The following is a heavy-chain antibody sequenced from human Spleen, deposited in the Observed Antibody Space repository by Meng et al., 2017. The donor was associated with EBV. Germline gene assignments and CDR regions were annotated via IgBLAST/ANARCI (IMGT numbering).Heavy chain of an antibody. J-gene: IGHJ4*02. V-gene: IGHV4-39*01. CDR3: ARADYYDTSGNVDF. D-gene: IGHD3-22*01. CDR1: GGSIGITNHY. Sequence: SGPGLGTPSKTPSLPCTVSGGSIGITNHYWGWIRQPPGKGLEWIGTIYFSGATYYNPSLQSRVTISIDTSKNQFSLKLTSMTAADTAVYYCARADYYDTSGNVDFWGQGALVTVSS. CDR2: IYFSGAT.